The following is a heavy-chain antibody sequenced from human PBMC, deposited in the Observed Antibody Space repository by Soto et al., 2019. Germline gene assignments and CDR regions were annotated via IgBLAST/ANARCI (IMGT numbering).Heavy chain of an antibody. D-gene: IGHD6-19*01. V-gene: IGHV1-69*12. CDR1: GGTFRTYA. Sequence: QVQLLQSGAEVKKPGSSVRVSCEASGGTFRTYAISWVRQAPGQGLEWMGEIIPIFGKVNYAQKFQGRVTITADESTTTVYMELRSLTSEDTAVYYCAKGAVAATPTSYYYYGMDVWGQGTTVTVS. CDR2: IIPIFGKV. J-gene: IGHJ6*02. CDR3: AKGAVAATPTSYYYYGMDV.